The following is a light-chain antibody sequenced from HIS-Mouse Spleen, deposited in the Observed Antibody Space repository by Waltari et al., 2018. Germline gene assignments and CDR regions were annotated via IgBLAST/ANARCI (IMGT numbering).Light chain of an antibody. Sequence: QSVLTQPPSASGTPGQRVTISCSGSSSNIGSNYVYWYQQLPGTAPKLLIYRNNRRPSGVPARLSGAKAGTAASLAISGLRSEDEADYYCAAWDDSLSGWVFGGGTKLTVL. V-gene: IGLV1-47*01. CDR2: RNN. J-gene: IGLJ3*02. CDR1: SSNIGSNY. CDR3: AAWDDSLSGWV.